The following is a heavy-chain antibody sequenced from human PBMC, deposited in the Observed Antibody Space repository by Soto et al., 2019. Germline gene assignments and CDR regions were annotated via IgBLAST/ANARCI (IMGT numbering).Heavy chain of an antibody. Sequence: QVHLVESGGGVVQPGTSLRLSCAASGFTFSRYGMNWVRQAPGKGLEWVAAISYDGSNAYYVDAVKGRITISRDNAKNTLFLQMSSLTGEDTAVYYCANVGQAGGMDVWGKGTTVIVSS. D-gene: IGHD2-15*01. CDR1: GFTFSRYG. V-gene: IGHV3-30*18. CDR2: ISYDGSNA. CDR3: ANVGQAGGMDV. J-gene: IGHJ6*04.